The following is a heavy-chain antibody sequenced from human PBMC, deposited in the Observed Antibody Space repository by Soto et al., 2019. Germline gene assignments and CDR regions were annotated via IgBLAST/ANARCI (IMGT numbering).Heavy chain of an antibody. CDR2: IKQDGSEK. CDR1: GFIFSSYW. D-gene: IGHD3-22*01. J-gene: IGHJ6*02. Sequence: GALRLSCAASGFIFSSYWMSWVRQAPGKGLEWVANIKQDGSEKYYVDSVKGRFTISRDNAKNSLYLQMNSLRAEDTAVYYCARDVGDYYDSSGYSDYYYYGMEVWGQGTTVTVSS. CDR3: ARDVGDYYDSSGYSDYYYYGMEV. V-gene: IGHV3-7*05.